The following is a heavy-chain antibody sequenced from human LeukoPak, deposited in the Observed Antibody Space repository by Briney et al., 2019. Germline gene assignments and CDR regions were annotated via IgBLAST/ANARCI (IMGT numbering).Heavy chain of an antibody. CDR3: ASRRSTSFDY. Sequence: PGGSLRLSCAASGFTFSSYGMHWVRQAPGKGLEWVSRINSDETGTNYADSVKGRFTISRDNAKHPLYLQMNSLRAEDTAVYYCASRRSTSFDYWGQGTLVTVSS. CDR1: GFTFSSYG. D-gene: IGHD5/OR15-5a*01. J-gene: IGHJ4*02. CDR2: INSDETGT. V-gene: IGHV3-74*01.